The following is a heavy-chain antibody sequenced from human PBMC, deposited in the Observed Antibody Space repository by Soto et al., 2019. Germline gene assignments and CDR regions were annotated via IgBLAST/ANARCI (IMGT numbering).Heavy chain of an antibody. CDR2: ISSSSSTI. CDR3: ARSSYCGGDCYARSIDY. D-gene: IGHD2-21*02. J-gene: IGHJ4*02. Sequence: GGSLRLSCAASGFTFSSYSMNWVRQAPGKGLEWVSYISSSSSTIYYADSVKGRFTISRDNAKNSLYLQMNSLRDEDTAVYYCARSSYCGGDCYARSIDYWGQGTLVTVSS. CDR1: GFTFSSYS. V-gene: IGHV3-48*02.